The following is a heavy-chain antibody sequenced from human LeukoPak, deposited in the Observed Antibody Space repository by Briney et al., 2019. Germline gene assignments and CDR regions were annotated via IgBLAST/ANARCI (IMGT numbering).Heavy chain of an antibody. CDR2: IKQDGSEK. CDR3: ARGFYY. Sequence: GSLRLSCAASGFTFSSYWMSWVRQAPGKGLEWVANIKQDGSEKYYAVSVKGRFTISRDNAENSVYLQMNSLRAEDTAIYYCARGFYYWGQGALVTVSS. V-gene: IGHV3-7*03. CDR1: GFTFSSYW. J-gene: IGHJ4*02.